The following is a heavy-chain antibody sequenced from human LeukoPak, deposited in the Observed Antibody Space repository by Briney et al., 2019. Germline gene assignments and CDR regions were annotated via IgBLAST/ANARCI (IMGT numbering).Heavy chain of an antibody. CDR3: ARLYFDWFGGYYYYMDV. Sequence: ASVKVSCKASGYTFTSYGISWVRQAPGQGLEWMGWISAYNGNTNYAQKLQGRVTMTTDTSTSTAYMELRSLRSDDTAVYYCARLYFDWFGGYYYYMDVWGKGTTVTISS. V-gene: IGHV1-18*01. CDR1: GYTFTSYG. D-gene: IGHD3-9*01. J-gene: IGHJ6*03. CDR2: ISAYNGNT.